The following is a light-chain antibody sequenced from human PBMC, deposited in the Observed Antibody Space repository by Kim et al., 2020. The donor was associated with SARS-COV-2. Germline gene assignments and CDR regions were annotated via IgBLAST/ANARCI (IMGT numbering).Light chain of an antibody. CDR2: GDD. Sequence: QSVLTQPPSVSGAPGQRLTISCTGSSSNIGAGFDVHWYQQLPGTAPKLLIIGDDNRPSGVPDRFSGSRSGTSASLAITGLQAEDEADYYCQSYDNSLGVLFGGGTKL. V-gene: IGLV1-40*01. CDR3: QSYDNSLGVL. CDR1: SSNIGAGFD. J-gene: IGLJ2*01.